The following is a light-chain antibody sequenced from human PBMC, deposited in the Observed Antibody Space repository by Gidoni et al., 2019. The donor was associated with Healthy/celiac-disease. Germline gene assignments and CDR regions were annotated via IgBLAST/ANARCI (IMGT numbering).Light chain of an antibody. Sequence: SYELTQPPSVSVSPGQTAIITCSGDKLGDKYACWYQQKPGQSPVLGIYQDSKRPSGIPERFSGSNSGNTATLTISGTQAMDEADYYCQAWDSSTVVFGGGTKLTVL. J-gene: IGLJ2*01. CDR3: QAWDSSTVV. V-gene: IGLV3-1*01. CDR1: KLGDKY. CDR2: QDS.